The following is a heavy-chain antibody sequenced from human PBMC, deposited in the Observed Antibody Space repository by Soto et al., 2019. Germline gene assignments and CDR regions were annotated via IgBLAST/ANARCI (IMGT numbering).Heavy chain of an antibody. J-gene: IGHJ4*02. CDR3: AREISGSTIDY. CDR1: GFTFSSYA. V-gene: IGHV3-30-3*01. CDR2: ISYDGSNK. D-gene: IGHD1-26*01. Sequence: QVQLVESGGGVVQPGRSLRLSCAASGFTFSSYAMHWVRQAPGKGLEWVAVISYDGSNKYYADSVKGRFTISRDNSKNTLYLQMNSLRAEDTAVYYCAREISGSTIDYWGQGTLVTVSS.